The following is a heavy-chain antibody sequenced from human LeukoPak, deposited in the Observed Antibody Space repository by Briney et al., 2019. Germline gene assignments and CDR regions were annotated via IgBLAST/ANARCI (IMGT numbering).Heavy chain of an antibody. CDR3: VKDRWVDH. J-gene: IGHJ4*02. V-gene: IGHV3-64D*06. CDR1: GFIFSPYA. CDR2: ISSEGRTT. D-gene: IGHD6-13*01. Sequence: GGSLRLSCSASGFIFSPYAMHWVRQAPGKGLEYVSSISSEGRTTYYADSVKGRFTISRDNSKNMLYLQMNSLRPEDTAVYYCVKDRWVDHWGQGTLVTVSS.